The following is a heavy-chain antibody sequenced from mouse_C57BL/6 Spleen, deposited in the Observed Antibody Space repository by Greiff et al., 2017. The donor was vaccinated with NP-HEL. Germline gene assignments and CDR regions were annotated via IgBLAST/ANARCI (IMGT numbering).Heavy chain of an antibody. CDR2: IDPENGDT. CDR1: GFNIKDDY. V-gene: IGHV14-4*01. D-gene: IGHD1-1*01. CDR3: TRRFYAMDY. J-gene: IGHJ4*01. Sequence: VTLKESGAELVRPGASVKLSCTASGFNIKDDYMHWVKQRPEQGLEWIGWIDPENGDTEYASKFQGKATITADTSSNTAYLQLSSLTSEDTAVYYCTRRFYAMDYWGQGTSVTVSS.